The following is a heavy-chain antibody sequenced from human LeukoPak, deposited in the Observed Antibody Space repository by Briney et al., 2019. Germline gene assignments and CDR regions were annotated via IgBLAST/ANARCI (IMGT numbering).Heavy chain of an antibody. V-gene: IGHV5-51*01. CDR2: IYPGDSDT. J-gene: IGHJ5*02. D-gene: IGHD6-13*01. CDR3: ARLSPYSSSWLDWFDP. Sequence: GESLKISCKGSGYSFTSYWIGWVRRMPGKGLEWMGIIYPGDSDTRYSPSFQGQVTISADKSISTAYLQWSSLKASDTAMYYCARLSPYSSSWLDWFDPWGQGTLVTVSS. CDR1: GYSFTSYW.